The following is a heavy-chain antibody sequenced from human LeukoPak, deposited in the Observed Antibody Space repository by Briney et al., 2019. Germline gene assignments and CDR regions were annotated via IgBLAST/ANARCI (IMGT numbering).Heavy chain of an antibody. D-gene: IGHD6-19*01. CDR2: ISYDGSNK. Sequence: GRSLRLSCAASGFTFSSYGMHWVRQAPGKGLEWVAVISYDGSNKYYADSVKGRFTISRDNSKNTLYLQMNGLRAEDTAVYYCAKIEVEGSGWPGGDYWGQGTLVTVSS. CDR1: GFTFSSYG. V-gene: IGHV3-30*18. J-gene: IGHJ4*02. CDR3: AKIEVEGSGWPGGDY.